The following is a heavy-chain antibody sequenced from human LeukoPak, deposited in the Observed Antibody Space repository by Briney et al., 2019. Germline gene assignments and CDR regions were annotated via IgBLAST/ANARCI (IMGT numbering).Heavy chain of an antibody. V-gene: IGHV3-53*01. CDR1: GFTVSSNY. CDR2: IYSGGST. CDR3: LGTTDY. D-gene: IGHD7-27*01. J-gene: IGHJ4*02. Sequence: GGSLTLSCAASGFTVSSNYMSWVRQAPGKGLEWISVIYSGGSTYYADSVKGRFTISRDNSKNTLYLQMNSLRAEDTAVYYCLGTTDYWGQGTLVTVSS.